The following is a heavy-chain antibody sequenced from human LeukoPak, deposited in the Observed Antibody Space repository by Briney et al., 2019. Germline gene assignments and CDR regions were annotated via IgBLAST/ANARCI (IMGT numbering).Heavy chain of an antibody. CDR2: INHSGST. Sequence: SETLSLTCAVYGGSFSGYYWSWIRQPPGKGLEWIGEINHSGSTNYNPSLKRRVTISVDTSKNQFSLKLSSVTAADTAVYYCARGRGLWYSSSSPHYFDYWGQGTLVTVSS. J-gene: IGHJ4*02. CDR3: ARGRGLWYSSSSPHYFDY. V-gene: IGHV4-34*01. D-gene: IGHD6-6*01. CDR1: GGSFSGYY.